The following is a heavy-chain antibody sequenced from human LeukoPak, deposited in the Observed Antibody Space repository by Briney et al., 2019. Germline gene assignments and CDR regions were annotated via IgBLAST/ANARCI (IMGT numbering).Heavy chain of an antibody. D-gene: IGHD6-13*01. CDR3: AKDGIAAAGTKAGDY. Sequence: GGSLRLSCAASGFAVSSNYMSWVRQAPGKGLEWVSVIYSGGSTYYADSVKGRFTISRDNSKNTLYLQMNSLRAEDTAVYYCAKDGIAAAGTKAGDYWGQGTLVTVSS. CDR2: IYSGGST. J-gene: IGHJ4*02. CDR1: GFAVSSNY. V-gene: IGHV3-53*01.